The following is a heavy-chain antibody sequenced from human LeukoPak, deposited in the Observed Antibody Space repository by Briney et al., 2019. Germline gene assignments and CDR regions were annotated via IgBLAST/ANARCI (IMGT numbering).Heavy chain of an antibody. Sequence: GRSLRLSCAASGFTFSSYGMHWVRQAPGKGLEWVAVTSYDGSIKYYADSVKGRFTLSRDNSKNTLYLQMNSLRAEDTAVYYCAKEHSSGWYARNYFDYWGQGTLVIFSS. CDR3: AKEHSSGWYARNYFDY. J-gene: IGHJ4*02. V-gene: IGHV3-30*18. D-gene: IGHD6-19*01. CDR2: TSYDGSIK. CDR1: GFTFSSYG.